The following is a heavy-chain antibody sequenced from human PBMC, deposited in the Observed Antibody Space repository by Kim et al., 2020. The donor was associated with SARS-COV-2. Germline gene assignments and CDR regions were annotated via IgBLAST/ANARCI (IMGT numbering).Heavy chain of an antibody. D-gene: IGHD6-19*01. J-gene: IGHJ6*02. CDR3: ARARAFNNGYSSGWYYYYYGMDV. V-gene: IGHV4-4*07. CDR1: GGSISSYY. Sequence: SETLSLTCTVSGGSISSYYWSWIRQPAGKGLEWIGRIYTSGSTNYNPSLKSRVTMSVDTSKNQFSLKLSSVTAADTAVHYCARARAFNNGYSSGWYYYYYGMDVWGQGTTVTVSS. CDR2: IYTSGST.